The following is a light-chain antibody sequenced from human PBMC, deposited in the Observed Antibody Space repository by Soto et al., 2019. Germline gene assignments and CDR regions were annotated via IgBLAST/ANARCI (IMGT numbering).Light chain of an antibody. Sequence: QSVLTQPRSVSGSPGQSVTISCTGTSSDVGGYNYVSWYQQHPGKAPKLMIYDVSKRPSGVPDRFSGSKSGNTAPLTISGLQAEDEADYYCCSYAGSYTFLLVFGTGTKVTVL. J-gene: IGLJ1*01. V-gene: IGLV2-11*01. CDR3: CSYAGSYTFLLV. CDR1: SSDVGGYNY. CDR2: DVS.